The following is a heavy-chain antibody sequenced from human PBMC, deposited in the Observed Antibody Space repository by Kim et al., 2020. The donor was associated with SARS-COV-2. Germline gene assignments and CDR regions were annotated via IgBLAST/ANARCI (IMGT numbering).Heavy chain of an antibody. J-gene: IGHJ4*02. D-gene: IGHD3-3*01. CDR3: ARLAGGVGGGYYDFWSGGSLGRRVWFSY. CDR1: GGSISSSSYY. CDR2: IYYSGST. V-gene: IGHV4-39*01. Sequence: SETLSLTCTVSGGSISSSSYYWGWIRQPPGKGLEWIGSIYYSGSTYYNPSLKRRITISVDTSKNQFSLKLSSVTAADTAVYYCARLAGGVGGGYYDFWSGGSLGRRVWFSYWGQGPLLTVPS.